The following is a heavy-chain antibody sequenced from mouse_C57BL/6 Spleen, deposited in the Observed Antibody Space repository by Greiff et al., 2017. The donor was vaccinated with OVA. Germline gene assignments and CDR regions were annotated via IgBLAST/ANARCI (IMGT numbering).Heavy chain of an antibody. Sequence: EVMLAESGGGLVKPGGSLKLSCAASGFTFSSYAMSWVRQTPEKRLEWVATISDGGSYTYSPDNVKGRFTISRDNAKNNLYLQMSHLKSEDTAMYYCARDLTGPFDYWGQGTTLTVSS. CDR2: ISDGGSYT. J-gene: IGHJ2*01. D-gene: IGHD4-1*01. CDR3: ARDLTGPFDY. V-gene: IGHV5-4*01. CDR1: GFTFSSYA.